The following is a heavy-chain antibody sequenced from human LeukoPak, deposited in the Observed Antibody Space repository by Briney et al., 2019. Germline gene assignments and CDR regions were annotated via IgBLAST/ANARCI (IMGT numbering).Heavy chain of an antibody. J-gene: IGHJ6*02. Sequence: GASVKVSCKASGYTFTGYYMHWVRQAPGQGLEWMGWINPNSGGTNYAQKFQGRVTMTRDTSISTAYMELIRLISDDTAVYYCAGVVTLVRGVLLRYGMDVWGQGTTVTVSS. CDR3: AGVVTLVRGVLLRYGMDV. V-gene: IGHV1-2*02. CDR1: GYTFTGYY. D-gene: IGHD3-10*01. CDR2: INPNSGGT.